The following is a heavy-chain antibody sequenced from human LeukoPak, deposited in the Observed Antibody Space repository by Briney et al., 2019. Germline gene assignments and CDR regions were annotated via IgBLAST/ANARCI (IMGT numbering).Heavy chain of an antibody. D-gene: IGHD2-15*01. CDR3: AKGRVVVVVAATDY. CDR1: GFTFSSYA. Sequence: GASQRLSCAASGFTFSSYAMSWVRQAPGKGLEWVSAISGSGGSTYYADSVKGRFTISRDNSKNTLYLQMNSLRAEDTAVYYCAKGRVVVVVAATDYWGQGTLVTVSS. CDR2: ISGSGGST. V-gene: IGHV3-23*01. J-gene: IGHJ4*02.